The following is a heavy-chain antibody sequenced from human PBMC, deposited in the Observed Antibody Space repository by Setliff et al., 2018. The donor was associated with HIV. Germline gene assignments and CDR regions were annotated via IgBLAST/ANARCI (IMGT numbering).Heavy chain of an antibody. CDR1: GVSISDCY. J-gene: IGHJ6*03. CDR3: ARDRVHNPSYNFWSGPTNYYYYMDV. V-gene: IGHV4-59*13. Sequence: KTSETLSLTCTVSGVSISDCYWSWIRQPPGKGLEWIGYIYFSGSTNYNPSLKSRVTMSLDTSKSQFSLKLSSVTAADTAVYYCARDRVHNPSYNFWSGPTNYYYYMDVWGKGTTVTVSS. D-gene: IGHD3-3*01. CDR2: IYFSGST.